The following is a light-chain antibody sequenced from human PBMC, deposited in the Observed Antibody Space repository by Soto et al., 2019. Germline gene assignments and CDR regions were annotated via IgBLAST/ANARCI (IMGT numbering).Light chain of an antibody. V-gene: IGLV2-8*01. CDR2: EVS. CDR3: SSYTSSSTLV. Sequence: QSVLTQPPSASGSPGQSVTISCTGTSSDVGDYDYVSWYQQHPGKAPKLMIYEVSKRPSGVPDRFSGSKSGNTASLTVSGLQAEDEADYYCSSYTSSSTLVFGTGKKVIVL. CDR1: SSDVGDYDY. J-gene: IGLJ1*01.